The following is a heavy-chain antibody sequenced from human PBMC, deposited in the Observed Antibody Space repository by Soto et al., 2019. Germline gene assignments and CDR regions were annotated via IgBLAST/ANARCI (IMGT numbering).Heavy chain of an antibody. CDR1: GFSLNASSVG. CDR3: ARTTGHGNSWRFEF. J-gene: IGHJ4*02. V-gene: IGHV2-5*02. Sequence: QITLKESGPALVKPTQTLTLTCAVFGFSLNASSVGVGWIRQSPGKALEWLGLIDWDDDKYYSPSLNNRLTINRATSRNQVVLTPTSMDPVDTATYHCARTTGHGNSWRFEFWGQATRVTVSS. D-gene: IGHD4-17*01. CDR2: IDWDDDK.